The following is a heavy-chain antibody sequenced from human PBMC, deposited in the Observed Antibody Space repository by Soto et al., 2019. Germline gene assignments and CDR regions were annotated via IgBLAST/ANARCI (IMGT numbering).Heavy chain of an antibody. D-gene: IGHD3-22*01. V-gene: IGHV3-7*03. CDR3: AREKYYYDSSGYYPGGMDV. CDR2: IKQDGSEK. CDR1: GFTFSSYW. Sequence: GGSLRLSCAASGFTFSSYWMSWVRQAPGKGLEWVAKIKQDGSEKYYVDSVKGRLTISRDNAKNSLYLQMNSLRAEDTAVYYCAREKYYYDSSGYYPGGMDVWGQGTTVTVSS. J-gene: IGHJ6*02.